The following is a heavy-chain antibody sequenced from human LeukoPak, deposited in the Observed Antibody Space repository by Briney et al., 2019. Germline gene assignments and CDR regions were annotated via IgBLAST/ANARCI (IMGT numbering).Heavy chain of an antibody. CDR3: ARQGEDYYDSSGYWYFQH. D-gene: IGHD3-22*01. CDR2: IYPGDSDT. V-gene: IGHV5-51*01. J-gene: IGHJ1*01. CDR1: GYSFTSYW. Sequence: GESLKISCKGSGYSFTSYWIGWVRQMPGKGLEWMGIIYPGDSDTRYSPSFQGQVTISADKSISTAYLQWSSLKASDTAMYYCARQGEDYYDSSGYWYFQHWGQGTLVTVSS.